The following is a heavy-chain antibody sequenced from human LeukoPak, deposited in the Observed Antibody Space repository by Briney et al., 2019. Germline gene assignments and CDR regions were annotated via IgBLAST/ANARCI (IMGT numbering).Heavy chain of an antibody. V-gene: IGHV3-7*01. D-gene: IGHD3-22*01. CDR1: GFTFSSYW. J-gene: IGHJ6*03. CDR2: IKKDGSEK. CDR3: ARDLRGYSYYYMDV. Sequence: GGSLRLSCAASGFTFSSYWMSWVRQAPGKGLEWVANIKKDGSEKYYVDSVKGRFTISRDNAKKSLYLQMNSLRAEDTAVYYCARDLRGYSYYYMDVWGKGTTVTVSS.